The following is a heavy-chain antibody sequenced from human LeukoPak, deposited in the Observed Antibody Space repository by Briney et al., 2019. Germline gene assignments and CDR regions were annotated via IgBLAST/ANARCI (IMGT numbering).Heavy chain of an antibody. CDR2: ISGSGGST. D-gene: IGHD6-19*01. Sequence: PGGSLRPSCAASGFTFSSYAMSWVRQAPGKGLEWVSAISGSGGSTYYADSVKGRFTISRDNSKNTLYLQMNSLRAEDTAVYYCAKGSAVTPGYFDYWGQGTLVTVSS. CDR3: AKGSAVTPGYFDY. CDR1: GFTFSSYA. V-gene: IGHV3-23*01. J-gene: IGHJ4*02.